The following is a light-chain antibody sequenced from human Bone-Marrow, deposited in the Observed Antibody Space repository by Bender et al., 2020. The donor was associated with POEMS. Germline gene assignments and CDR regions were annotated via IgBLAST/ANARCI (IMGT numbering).Light chain of an antibody. CDR2: EVT. J-gene: IGLJ2*01. Sequence: QSALTQPASVSGSPGQSITISCTGTSSDVGGYNYVSWYQQLPGQAPKLMIYEVTNRPSGVSNRFSGSKSGNMASLTISGLQAEDEADYYCSSYTSASILDVVFGGGTKLTVL. V-gene: IGLV2-14*01. CDR1: SSDVGGYNY. CDR3: SSYTSASILDVV.